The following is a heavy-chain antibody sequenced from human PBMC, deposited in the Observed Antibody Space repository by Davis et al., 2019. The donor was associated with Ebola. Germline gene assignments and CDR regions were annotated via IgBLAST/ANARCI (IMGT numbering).Heavy chain of an antibody. J-gene: IGHJ6*04. D-gene: IGHD5-12*01. CDR2: ISSDGSST. CDR1: EFTFSSYW. CDR3: VRGWLRTGMDV. V-gene: IGHV3-74*01. Sequence: GESLKISCAASEFTFSSYWMHWVRQAPGKGLVWVSRISSDGSSTSYADSVKGRFTISRDNAKNTLYLQMNSLRAEDTAVYYCVRGWLRTGMDVWGIGTAVTVSS.